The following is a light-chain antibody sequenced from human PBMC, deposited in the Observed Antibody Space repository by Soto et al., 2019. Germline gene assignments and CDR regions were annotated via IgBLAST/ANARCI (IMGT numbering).Light chain of an antibody. CDR1: QSISSW. CDR3: QQYNSYSSRT. V-gene: IGKV1-5*01. Sequence: IEIIKNPSTLSASVGDRVTITCRASQSISSWLAWYQQKPGKAPKLLIYDASSLESGVPSRFSGSGSGTEFTLTISSLQPDDFATYYCQQYNSYSSRTFGQGTKVDIK. CDR2: DAS. J-gene: IGKJ1*01.